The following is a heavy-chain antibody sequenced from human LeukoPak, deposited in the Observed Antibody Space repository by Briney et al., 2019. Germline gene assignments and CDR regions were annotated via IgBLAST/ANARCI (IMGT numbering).Heavy chain of an antibody. CDR1: GGSINNYY. CDR3: ARLRGNYFPDY. D-gene: IGHD4-11*01. Sequence: SETLSLTCTVSGGSINNYYWSWIRQPAGKGLEWIGRIYTSGSTNYNPSLKSRVTMSVDTSKNQFSLRLSSVTAADTAVYYCARLRGNYFPDYWGQGTLVTVSS. J-gene: IGHJ4*02. V-gene: IGHV4-4*07. CDR2: IYTSGST.